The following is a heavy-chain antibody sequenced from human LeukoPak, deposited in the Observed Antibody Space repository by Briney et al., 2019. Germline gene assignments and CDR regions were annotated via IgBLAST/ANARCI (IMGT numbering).Heavy chain of an antibody. J-gene: IGHJ4*02. V-gene: IGHV3-13*04. Sequence: GGSLRLSCAASGFSSSSYDMHWARQATGKGLEWVSGIGVAGNTYYPGSVKGRFTISRENAKNSLYPQMNSLRAGDTAVYYCARRGAGTGGDFYFDYWGQGTLVTVSS. CDR1: GFSSSSYD. D-gene: IGHD1-1*01. CDR2: IGVAGNT. CDR3: ARRGAGTGGDFYFDY.